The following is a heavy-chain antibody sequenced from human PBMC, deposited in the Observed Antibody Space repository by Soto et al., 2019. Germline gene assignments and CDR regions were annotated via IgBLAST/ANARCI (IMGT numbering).Heavy chain of an antibody. CDR1: GGSFSGYY. Sequence: SETLSLTCAVYGGSFSGYYWSWIRQPPGKGLEWIGEINHSGSTNYNPSLKSRVNISVDTSKNQFSLKLSSVTAADTAVYYCARGYYGDYVDYWGRGTLVTVSS. CDR3: ARGYYGDYVDY. CDR2: INHSGST. V-gene: IGHV4-34*01. D-gene: IGHD4-17*01. J-gene: IGHJ4*02.